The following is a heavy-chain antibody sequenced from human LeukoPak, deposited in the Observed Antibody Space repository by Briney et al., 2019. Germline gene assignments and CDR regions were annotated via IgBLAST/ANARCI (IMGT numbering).Heavy chain of an antibody. CDR3: ARDQYFHGSGRYYRIDC. CDR1: GYTFTGYY. D-gene: IGHD3-22*01. J-gene: IGHJ4*02. V-gene: IGHV1-2*02. CDR2: INPNNGGT. Sequence: ASVKVSCKASGYTFTGYYIHWVRQAPGQGLEWIGWINPNNGGTNYAQKFQDRVTMTRDTSISTAYMELSRLTSDDTAVYYCARDQYFHGSGRYYRIDCWGQGTLVTVSS.